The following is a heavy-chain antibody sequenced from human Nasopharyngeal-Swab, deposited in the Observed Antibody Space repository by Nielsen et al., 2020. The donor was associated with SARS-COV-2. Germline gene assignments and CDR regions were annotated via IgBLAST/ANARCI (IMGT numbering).Heavy chain of an antibody. Sequence: WIRQPPGKGLEWIGEINHSGSTNYNPSLKSRVTISVDTSKNQFSLKLSSVTAADTAVYYCARASTYYDILTGYYNWSDPWGQGTLVTVSS. V-gene: IGHV4-34*01. CDR2: INHSGST. D-gene: IGHD3-9*01. J-gene: IGHJ5*02. CDR3: ARASTYYDILTGYYNWSDP.